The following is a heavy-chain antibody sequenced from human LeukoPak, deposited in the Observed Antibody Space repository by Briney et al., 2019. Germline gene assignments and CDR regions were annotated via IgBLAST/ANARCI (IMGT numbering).Heavy chain of an antibody. D-gene: IGHD6-6*01. CDR3: ARGGAARLHFQN. V-gene: IGHV4-59*01. CDR1: GGSISTYY. CDR2: IYHSGST. Sequence: SETLSLTCTVSGGSISTYYWNWIRQPPGKGLEWIGYIYHSGSTNYNPSLQSRVIISVDTPKNQFSLNLNSVTAADTAVYYCARGGAARLHFQNWGQGTLVTVSS. J-gene: IGHJ1*01.